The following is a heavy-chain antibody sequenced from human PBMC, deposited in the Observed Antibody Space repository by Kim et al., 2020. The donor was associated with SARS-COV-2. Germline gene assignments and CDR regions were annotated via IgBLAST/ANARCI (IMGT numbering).Heavy chain of an antibody. J-gene: IGHJ6*02. V-gene: IGHV3-30*04. CDR2: ISYDGSNK. CDR3: AREIYYGAGNYYYGMDV. D-gene: IGHD3-10*01. CDR1: GFTFSSYA. Sequence: GGSLRLSCAASGFTFSSYAMHWVRQAPGKGLEWVAVISYDGSNKYYADSVKGRFTISRDNSKNTLYLQMNSLRAEDTAVYYCAREIYYGAGNYYYGMDVWGQGTTVTVSS.